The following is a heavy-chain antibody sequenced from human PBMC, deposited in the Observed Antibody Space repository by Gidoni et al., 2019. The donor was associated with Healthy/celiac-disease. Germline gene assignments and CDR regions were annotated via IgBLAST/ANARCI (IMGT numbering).Heavy chain of an antibody. V-gene: IGHV3-23*01. Sequence: EVQLLESGGGLIQPGGSLRLSCAASGFTFSSYAMSWVRQAPGKGLEWVSLITSSGDNSYYADSVKGRFTISRDNSKNTLYLQMNSLGDEDTAVYYCAKDVGISFWGQGTLVTVPS. J-gene: IGHJ4*02. CDR1: GFTFSSYA. CDR3: AKDVGISF. D-gene: IGHD1-26*01. CDR2: ITSSGDNS.